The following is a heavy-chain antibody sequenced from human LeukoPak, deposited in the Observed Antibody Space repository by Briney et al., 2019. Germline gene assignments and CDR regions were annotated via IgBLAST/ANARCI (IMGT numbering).Heavy chain of an antibody. CDR1: GFIFSSYS. CDR2: IKQDGSEK. CDR3: AREYYGSGSYGVYFDY. Sequence: PGGSLRLSCAASGFIFSSYSMSWVRQAPGKGLEWVANIKQDGSEKYYVDSVKGRFTISRDNAKNSLYLQMNSLRAEDTAVYYCAREYYGSGSYGVYFDYWGQGTLVTVSS. V-gene: IGHV3-7*01. J-gene: IGHJ4*02. D-gene: IGHD3-10*01.